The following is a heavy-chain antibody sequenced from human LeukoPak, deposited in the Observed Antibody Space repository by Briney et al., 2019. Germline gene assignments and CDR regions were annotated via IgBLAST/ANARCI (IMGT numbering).Heavy chain of an antibody. D-gene: IGHD1-26*01. V-gene: IGHV3-33*01. CDR3: ARDLGSARYDY. CDR1: GFTFRNFG. Sequence: GTSLRLSCAASGFTFRNFGMHWVRLAPGKGLEWVAVIWYDGSNKYYADSVKGRFTISRENSKNTLYLQINSLRVEDTAVYYCARDLGSARYDYWGQGTPVIVSS. J-gene: IGHJ4*02. CDR2: IWYDGSNK.